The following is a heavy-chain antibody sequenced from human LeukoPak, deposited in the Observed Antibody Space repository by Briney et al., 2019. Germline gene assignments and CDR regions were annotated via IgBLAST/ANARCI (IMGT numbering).Heavy chain of an antibody. CDR1: GGSISGSY. CDR2: IYYSGST. Sequence: TTSETLSLTCTVSGGSISGSYWSWIRQPPGKGLEWVGYIYYSGSTDYNPSLKSRVTISLDTSQNQFSLELSSVTAADTAVYYCSRGLVYSRGWYFHYWGQGTLVTVSS. J-gene: IGHJ4*01. D-gene: IGHD6-19*01. V-gene: IGHV4-59*01. CDR3: SRGLVYSRGWYFHY.